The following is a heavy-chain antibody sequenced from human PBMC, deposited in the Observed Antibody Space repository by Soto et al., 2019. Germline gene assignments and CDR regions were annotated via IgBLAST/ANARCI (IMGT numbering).Heavy chain of an antibody. V-gene: IGHV4-31*03. Sequence: QVQLQESGPGLVKPSQTLSLTCTVSAGSISSGGYYWSWISQHPWKRLEWIGYIYYSGRTYYNPSLKSRVTISVDTSTTPFALKLSSGTAADTAVYYCARDNGGAGLLGGWFDPLGQGTLDTVSS. CDR2: IYYSGRT. J-gene: IGHJ5*02. CDR1: AGSISSGGYY. CDR3: ARDNGGAGLLGGWFDP. D-gene: IGHD2-21*02.